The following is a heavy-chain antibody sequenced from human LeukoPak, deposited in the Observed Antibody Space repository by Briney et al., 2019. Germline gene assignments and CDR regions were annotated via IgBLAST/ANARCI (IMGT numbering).Heavy chain of an antibody. CDR3: ARGVTEDTGVAQFDY. D-gene: IGHD3-3*01. J-gene: IGHJ4*02. CDR1: GFTFFTYS. Sequence: PGRSLRLSCAASGFTFFTYSMHWVRQAPGKGLEWVAVISYDGDKKYYADSVKGRLTISRDNSKNTLYLQMNSMRPDDTAVYYCARGVTEDTGVAQFDYWGQGTLVFVSS. CDR2: ISYDGDKK. V-gene: IGHV3-30*04.